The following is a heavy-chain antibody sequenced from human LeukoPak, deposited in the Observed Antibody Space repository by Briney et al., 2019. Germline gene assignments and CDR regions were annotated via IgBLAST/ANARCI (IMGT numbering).Heavy chain of an antibody. CDR3: ARIIINSGYSYGIDF. V-gene: IGHV3-33*01. CDR1: GFVLSSYG. J-gene: IGHJ4*02. D-gene: IGHD5-18*01. CDR2: IWHDGSNK. Sequence: GGSLRLSCAASGFVLSSYGMHWVRQTPGKGLEWVAVIWHDGSNKHYRDSVKGRFTITRDNSLNILFLQMDSLRADDTAVYYCARIIINSGYSYGIDFWGQGTLVTVSS.